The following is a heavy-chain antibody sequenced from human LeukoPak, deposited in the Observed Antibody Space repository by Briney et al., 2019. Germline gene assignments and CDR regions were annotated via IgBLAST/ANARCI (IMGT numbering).Heavy chain of an antibody. V-gene: IGHV1-46*01. CDR2: INPSGGST. CDR3: ARERPRAVAGTEYDAFDI. CDR1: GGTFSSYA. J-gene: IGHJ3*02. D-gene: IGHD6-19*01. Sequence: ASVKVSCKASGGTFSSYAISWVRQAPGQGLEWMGIINPSGGSTSYAQKFQGRVTMTRDMSTSTVYMELSSLRSEDTAVYYCARERPRAVAGTEYDAFDIWGQGTMVTVSS.